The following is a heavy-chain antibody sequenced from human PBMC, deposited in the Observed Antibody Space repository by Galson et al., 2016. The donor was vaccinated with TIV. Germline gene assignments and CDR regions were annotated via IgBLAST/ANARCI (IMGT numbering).Heavy chain of an antibody. CDR3: ATVAWFPGLTLDN. V-gene: IGHV1-24*01. CDR2: FDPEVSKT. D-gene: IGHD3-22*01. CDR1: GNSLNELV. J-gene: IGHJ4*02. Sequence: SVKVSCKVSGNSLNELVIHWVRQAPGKGLEWMGGFDPEVSKTVYAQMLQGRVTMAADTSRNTAYMKLGSLRFEDTAVYYCATVAWFPGLTLDNLGQGTLVTVSS.